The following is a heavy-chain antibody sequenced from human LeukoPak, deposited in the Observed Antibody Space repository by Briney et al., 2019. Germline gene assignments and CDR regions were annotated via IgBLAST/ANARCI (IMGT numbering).Heavy chain of an antibody. CDR3: ARDESVGDTAWWFDP. D-gene: IGHD1-26*01. Sequence: GASGTVSFTASGYTFTIYYMHWVWQAPGQGLEWMGLINPSGSSTSYAQKFQGRLSLTRDMSTSTDYMELSSLRSEDTAVYYWARDESVGDTAWWFDPWGQGTLVTVSS. J-gene: IGHJ5*02. CDR2: INPSGSST. V-gene: IGHV1-46*01. CDR1: GYTFTIYY.